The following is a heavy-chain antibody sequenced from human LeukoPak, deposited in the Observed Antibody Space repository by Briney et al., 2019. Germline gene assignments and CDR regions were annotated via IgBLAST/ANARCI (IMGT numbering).Heavy chain of an antibody. Sequence: GGSLRLSCAASGFTFSNYWMHWVRQAPGKGLVWVSRINGDGSTTNYADSVKGRFTISRDNSNNTLYLQMNSLRAEDTAVYYCAKLTTSWGQGTLVTVSS. CDR1: GFTFSNYW. V-gene: IGHV3-74*01. D-gene: IGHD4-11*01. CDR3: AKLTTS. J-gene: IGHJ4*02. CDR2: INGDGSTT.